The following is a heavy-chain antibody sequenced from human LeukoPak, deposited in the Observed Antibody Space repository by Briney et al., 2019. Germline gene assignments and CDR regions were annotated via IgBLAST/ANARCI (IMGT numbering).Heavy chain of an antibody. CDR1: GYTFTSYA. CDR2: INTNTGNP. D-gene: IGHD2-2*01. V-gene: IGHV7-4-1*02. J-gene: IGHJ4*02. CDR3: ARGAITVYQLLDY. Sequence: VASVKVSFKASGYTFTSYAMNWVRQAPGQGLEWMGWINTNTGNPTYAQGFTGRFVFSLDTSVSTTYLQISSLKAEDTAVYYCARGAITVYQLLDYWGQGTLVTVSS.